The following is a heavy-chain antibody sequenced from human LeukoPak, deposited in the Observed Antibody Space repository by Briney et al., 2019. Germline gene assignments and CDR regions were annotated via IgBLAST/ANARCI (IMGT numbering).Heavy chain of an antibody. CDR3: ARGQTPSGIVGATSAFDI. J-gene: IGHJ3*02. CDR2: ISAYNGNT. CDR1: GYTFTSYG. Sequence: ASVKVSCKASGYTFTSYGISWVRQAPGQGLEWMGWISAYNGNTNYAQKLQGRVTTTTDTSTSTAYMELRCLRSDDTAVYYCARGQTPSGIVGATSAFDIWGQGTMVTVSS. D-gene: IGHD1-26*01. V-gene: IGHV1-18*01.